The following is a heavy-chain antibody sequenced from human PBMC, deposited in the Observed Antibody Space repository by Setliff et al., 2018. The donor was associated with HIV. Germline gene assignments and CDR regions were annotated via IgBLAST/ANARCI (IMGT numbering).Heavy chain of an antibody. V-gene: IGHV3-74*01. CDR3: VRDLLWAFDM. J-gene: IGHJ3*02. D-gene: IGHD3-10*01. CDR2: IRGDGRST. CDR1: GFTFSNSW. Sequence: GGSLRLSCVASGFTFSNSWIHWVRHAPGKGLMWVSRIRGDGRSTNYADSVKGRFTISRDNAKNSLYLQMNSLRPEDTALYYCVRDLLWAFDMWGPGTMVTVSS.